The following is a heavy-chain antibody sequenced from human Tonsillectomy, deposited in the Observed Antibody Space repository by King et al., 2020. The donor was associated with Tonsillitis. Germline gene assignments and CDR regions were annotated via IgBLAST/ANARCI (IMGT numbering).Heavy chain of an antibody. D-gene: IGHD1-26*01. Sequence: VQLVESGGGLVQPGGSLRLSCAASGFTFSSHDMHWVRQPTGKGLEWVSAVDILGDTYYTDSVKGRFTISRENAKNSFYLQMNNLRAGDTAVYYCVREVGILGKCYFDLWGRGTLVTVSS. CDR2: VDILGDT. CDR3: VREVGILGKCYFDL. V-gene: IGHV3-13*01. CDR1: GFTFSSHD. J-gene: IGHJ2*01.